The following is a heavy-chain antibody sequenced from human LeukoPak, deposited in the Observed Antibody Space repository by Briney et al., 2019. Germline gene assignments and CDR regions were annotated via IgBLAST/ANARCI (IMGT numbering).Heavy chain of an antibody. D-gene: IGHD2-21*01. J-gene: IGHJ4*02. CDR1: GFTVSSNY. V-gene: IGHV3-66*02. CDR3: AREAYCGGDCYYFDY. CDR2: IYSGGST. Sequence: GGSLRLSCAASGFTVSSNYMSWVRQAPGKGLEWVSVIYSGGSTYYADSVKGRFTISRDNSKNTLYLQMNSLRAEDTAAYYCAREAYCGGDCYYFDYWGQGTLVTVSS.